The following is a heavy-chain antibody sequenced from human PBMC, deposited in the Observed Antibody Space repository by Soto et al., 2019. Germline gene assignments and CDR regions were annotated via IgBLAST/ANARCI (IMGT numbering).Heavy chain of an antibody. CDR2: INAATGNT. CDR3: ARGDRHYDILTGYSVNWFDP. D-gene: IGHD3-9*01. CDR1: GYTFTAYA. V-gene: IGHV1-3*01. Sequence: QVHLVQSGAEVREPGASVKVSCRPSGYTFTAYAIHWLRQAPGQGLEWMGWINAATGNTKYSQKFQGRVTITRDTSARTAYMDLSSLTFEDTAVYYCARGDRHYDILTGYSVNWFDPWGQGTLVTVSS. J-gene: IGHJ5*02.